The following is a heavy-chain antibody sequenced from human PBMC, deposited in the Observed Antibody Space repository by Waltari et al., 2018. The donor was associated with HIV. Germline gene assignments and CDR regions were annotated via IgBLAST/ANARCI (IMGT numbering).Heavy chain of an antibody. CDR2: IHYSGST. CDR3: ARREDSSGYYVL. Sequence: QVQLQESGPGLVKPSQTLSLTCTVSGGSISIGDYYWVWIRQSPGKGLEWIGYIHYSGSTYQNPSLRSRVTISVDTSRNQFSLNMISVTAADTAVYYCARREDSSGYYVLWGQGTLVSVSS. V-gene: IGHV4-30-4*01. J-gene: IGHJ4*02. D-gene: IGHD3-22*01. CDR1: GGSISIGDYY.